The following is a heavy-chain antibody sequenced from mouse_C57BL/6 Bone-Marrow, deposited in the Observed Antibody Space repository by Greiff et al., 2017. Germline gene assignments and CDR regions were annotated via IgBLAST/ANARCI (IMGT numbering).Heavy chain of an antibody. CDR2: ISSGGSYT. Sequence: EVKVVESGGDLVKPGGSLKLSCAASGFTFSSYGMSWVRQTPDKRLEWVATISSGGSYTYYPDSVKGRFTISRDNAKNTLYLQMCSLKSEDTAMYYCARHHPITTVVARPFAYWGQGTLVTVSA. D-gene: IGHD1-1*01. J-gene: IGHJ3*01. CDR1: GFTFSSYG. V-gene: IGHV5-6*01. CDR3: ARHHPITTVVARPFAY.